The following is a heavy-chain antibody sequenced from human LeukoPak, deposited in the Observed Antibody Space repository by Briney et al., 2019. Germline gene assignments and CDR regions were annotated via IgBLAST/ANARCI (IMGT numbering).Heavy chain of an antibody. CDR3: ARIYSPTYWYFDL. J-gene: IGHJ2*01. CDR1: GGSLSGYY. CDR2: INHSGST. V-gene: IGHV4-34*01. Sequence: SETLSLTCAVYGGSLSGYYWSWIRQPPGKGLEWIGEINHSGSTSYNPSLKSRVTISVDTSKNQFSLKLNSVTAADTAVYYCARIYSPTYWYFDLWGRGTLVTVSS. D-gene: IGHD5-18*01.